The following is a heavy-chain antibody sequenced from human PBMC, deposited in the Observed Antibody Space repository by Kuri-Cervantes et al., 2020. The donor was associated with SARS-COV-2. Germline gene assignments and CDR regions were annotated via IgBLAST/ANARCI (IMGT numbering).Heavy chain of an antibody. J-gene: IGHJ6*03. D-gene: IGHD5-24*01. V-gene: IGHV1-2*02. CDR3: ALMAGYYYYYYMDV. CDR1: GYTFTGYY. Sequence: ASVKVSCKASGYTFTGYYMHWVRQAPGQGLEWMGWINPNSGGTNYAQKFQGRVTMTRDTSISTAYMELSRLRSDDTAGYYCALMAGYYYYYYMDVWGKGTTVTVSS. CDR2: INPNSGGT.